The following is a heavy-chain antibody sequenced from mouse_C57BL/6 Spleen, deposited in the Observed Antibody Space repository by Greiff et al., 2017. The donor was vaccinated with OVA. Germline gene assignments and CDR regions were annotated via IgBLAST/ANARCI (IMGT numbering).Heavy chain of an antibody. CDR3: ASGGSPLGY. Sequence: EVKLQESGPGLVKPSQSLSLTCSVTGYSITSGYYWNWIRQFPGNELEWMGYISYDGSNNYNPSLKNRISITRDTSKNQFFLKLNSVTTEDTAAYYCASGGSPLGYWGQGTTLTVSS. CDR2: ISYDGSN. V-gene: IGHV3-6*01. CDR1: GYSITSGYY. J-gene: IGHJ2*01.